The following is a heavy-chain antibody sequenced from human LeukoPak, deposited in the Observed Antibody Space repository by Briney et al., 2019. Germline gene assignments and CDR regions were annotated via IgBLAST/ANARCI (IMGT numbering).Heavy chain of an antibody. V-gene: IGHV3-7*01. CDR1: GFTFSSYW. J-gene: IGHJ3*02. D-gene: IGHD1-14*01. CDR2: IKQDGSEK. Sequence: PGGSLRLSCAASGFTFSSYWMSWVRQAPGKGLEWVANIKQDGSEKYYVDSVKGRFTISRDNAKNSLYLQMNSLRAEDTAVYYCARPRTGRSGTDAFDIWGQGTMVTVSS. CDR3: ARPRTGRSGTDAFDI.